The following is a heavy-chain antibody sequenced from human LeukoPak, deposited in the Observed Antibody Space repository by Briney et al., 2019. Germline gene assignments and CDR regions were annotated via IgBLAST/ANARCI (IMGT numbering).Heavy chain of an antibody. D-gene: IGHD3-22*01. CDR2: IYYSGST. Sequence: SETLSLTCTVSGGSISSYYWSWIRQPPGKGLEWIGYIYYSGSTNYNPSLKSRVTISVDTSKNQFSLKLSSVTAADTAVYYCARDAVGVYDSSGYYDYWGQGTLVTVSS. CDR1: GGSISSYY. CDR3: ARDAVGVYDSSGYYDY. V-gene: IGHV4-59*01. J-gene: IGHJ4*02.